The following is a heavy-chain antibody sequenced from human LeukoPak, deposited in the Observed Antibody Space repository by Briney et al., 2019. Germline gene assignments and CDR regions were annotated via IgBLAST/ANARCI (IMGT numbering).Heavy chain of an antibody. V-gene: IGHV3-64*02. CDR1: GFTFSSHV. CDR3: ARAAYSGSYSDY. CDR2: ISSNGDNT. J-gene: IGHJ4*02. D-gene: IGHD1-26*01. Sequence: GRSLRLSCAASGFTFSSHVMHWVRQAPGKGLEYVSAISSNGDNTYYADSVKGRFITSRDNSKNTVYLQMGSLRAEDMAVYYCARAAYSGSYSDYWGQGTLVTVSS.